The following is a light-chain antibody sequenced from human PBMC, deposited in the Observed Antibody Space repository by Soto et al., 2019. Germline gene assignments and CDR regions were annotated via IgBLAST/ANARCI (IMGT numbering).Light chain of an antibody. J-gene: IGKJ3*01. Sequence: DIPMTQSPSSLSASVGDLVAITCRSSQSIRDYLNWYQQKPGKALKLVIYGASNLQSGVPPRFSGSGSGSEFTLTISGLQPDDFAIYFCQQSYSLPLTFGPGTKVDV. CDR1: QSIRDY. CDR3: QQSYSLPLT. V-gene: IGKV1-39*01. CDR2: GAS.